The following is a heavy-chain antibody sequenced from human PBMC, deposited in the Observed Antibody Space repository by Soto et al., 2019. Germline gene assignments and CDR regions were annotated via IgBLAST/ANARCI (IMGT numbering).Heavy chain of an antibody. CDR3: ASGWEVVTQVPYYYGMDV. CDR2: IIPIFGTA. CDR1: GGTFISYA. V-gene: IGHV1-69*01. D-gene: IGHD3-22*01. Sequence: SVKVSCKASGGTFISYAIIWVRQAPGQGLEWMGGIIPIFGTANYAQKFQGRVTITADESTSTAYMELSSLRSEDTAVYYCASGWEVVTQVPYYYGMDVWGQGTTVTVSS. J-gene: IGHJ6*02.